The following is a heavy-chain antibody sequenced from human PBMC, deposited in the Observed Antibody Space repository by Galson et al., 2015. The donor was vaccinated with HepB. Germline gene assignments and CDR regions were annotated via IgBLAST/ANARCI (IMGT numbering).Heavy chain of an antibody. CDR3: ARDLEKDSLWY. V-gene: IGHV4-34*01. CDR1: GGSFSGYY. D-gene: IGHD2-15*01. CDR2: INHSGST. J-gene: IGHJ4*02. Sequence: ETLSLTCAVYGGSFSGYYWSWIRQPPGKGLEWIGEINHSGSTYYNPSLKSRVTISVDTSKNQFSLKLSSVTAADTAVYYCARDLEKDSLWYWGQGTLVTVSS.